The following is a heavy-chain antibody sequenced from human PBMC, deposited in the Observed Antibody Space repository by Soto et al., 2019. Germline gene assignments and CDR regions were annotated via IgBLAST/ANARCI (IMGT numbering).Heavy chain of an antibody. V-gene: IGHV1-69*01. Sequence: QVQLVQSGAEVKKPGSSVKVSCKASGGTFSSYAISWVRQAPGQGLEWMGGIIPIFGTANYAQKFQGRVTITAGESTSTAYMELSSLRSEDTAVDYCARTRNYLYGMDVWGQGTTVTVSS. CDR2: IIPIFGTA. CDR3: ARTRNYLYGMDV. CDR1: GGTFSSYA. J-gene: IGHJ6*02.